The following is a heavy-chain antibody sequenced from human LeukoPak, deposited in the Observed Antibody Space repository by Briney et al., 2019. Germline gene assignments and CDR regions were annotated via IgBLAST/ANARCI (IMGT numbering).Heavy chain of an antibody. CDR1: GFTFSSNG. Sequence: AGGSLRLSCAASGFTFSSNGMHWARQGPGNGLEWVTLISYDGSNKYYADSVKGRFTISRDKSKNTLFPQLNSLRVENTAVYYLSKPAYAGYYYYMDVWGKGTTVTVSS. V-gene: IGHV3-30*18. J-gene: IGHJ6*03. D-gene: IGHD3-16*01. CDR2: ISYDGSNK. CDR3: SKPAYAGYYYYMDV.